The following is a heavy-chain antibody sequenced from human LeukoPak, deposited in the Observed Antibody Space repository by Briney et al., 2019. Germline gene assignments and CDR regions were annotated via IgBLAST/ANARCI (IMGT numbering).Heavy chain of an antibody. Sequence: GGSLRLSCTVSGFTLSSYEMSWIRQAPGKGLEWVSSIDYSGGSTYYADSVKGRFTISRDSSKNTVFLQMNNLRADDTAVYFCAKEKWLRFDSWGQGTLVTVSS. CDR3: AKEKWLRFDS. D-gene: IGHD5-12*01. CDR1: GFTLSSYE. V-gene: IGHV3-23*01. CDR2: IDYSGGST. J-gene: IGHJ4*02.